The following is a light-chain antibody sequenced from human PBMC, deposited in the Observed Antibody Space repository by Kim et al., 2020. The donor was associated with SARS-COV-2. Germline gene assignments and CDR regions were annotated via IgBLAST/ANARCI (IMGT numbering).Light chain of an antibody. CDR1: GLPKKF. CDR3: YSTDSSGNGV. Sequence: VSPGQTARITCSGDGLPKKFLYWYQKKSGQAPRLVIQEDNKRPSGIPGRLSASSSGTLATLTITGAQVEDEAAYYCYSTDSSGNGVFGGGTQLTVL. CDR2: EDN. J-gene: IGLJ3*02. V-gene: IGLV3-10*01.